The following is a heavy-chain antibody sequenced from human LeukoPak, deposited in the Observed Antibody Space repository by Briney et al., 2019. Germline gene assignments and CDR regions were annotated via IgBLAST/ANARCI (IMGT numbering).Heavy chain of an antibody. CDR3: AADARAIAAAGI. CDR2: IVVGSGNT. D-gene: IGHD6-13*01. V-gene: IGHV1-58*01. Sequence: GASVKVSCKASGFTFTSSAVQWVRQARGQRLEWIGWIVVGSGNTNYAQKFQERVTITRDMSTSTAYMELSSLRSEDTAVYYCAADARAIAAAGIWGQGTLVTVSS. J-gene: IGHJ4*02. CDR1: GFTFTSSA.